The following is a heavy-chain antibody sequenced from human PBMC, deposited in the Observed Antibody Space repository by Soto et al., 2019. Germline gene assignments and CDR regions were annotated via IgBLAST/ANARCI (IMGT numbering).Heavy chain of an antibody. Sequence: QVQLVQYGSEVKKPGASVKVSCKASGYTFINNDINWVRQATGQGLEWMGWMNPNSGNTGYAQKSQGRVTXTXDXXINTADMDLSSLSSEDTAFYYCGRGYSSSWYSLGDWGQGTLITVSS. D-gene: IGHD6-13*01. V-gene: IGHV1-8*01. J-gene: IGHJ4*02. CDR2: MNPNSGNT. CDR1: GYTFINND. CDR3: GRGYSSSWYSLGD.